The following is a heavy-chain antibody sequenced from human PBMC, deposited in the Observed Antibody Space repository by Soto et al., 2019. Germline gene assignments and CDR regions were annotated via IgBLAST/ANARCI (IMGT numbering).Heavy chain of an antibody. V-gene: IGHV3-21*01. J-gene: IGHJ5*02. Sequence: GGSLRLSCAASGFTFSSYSMTWVRQASGKGLEWVSSISRSSSYIYCADSVKGRFTISRDNARNSLSLQMNSVRAEDTAVYYGARVVATANNWFAPWGQGTLVTVSS. D-gene: IGHD2-15*01. CDR3: ARVVATANNWFAP. CDR1: GFTFSSYS. CDR2: ISRSSSYI.